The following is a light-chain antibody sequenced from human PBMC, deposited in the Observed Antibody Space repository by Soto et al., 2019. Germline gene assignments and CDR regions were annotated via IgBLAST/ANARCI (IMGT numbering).Light chain of an antibody. CDR2: GAS. CDR1: QRIPYTY. CDR3: QQYGDSPS. Sequence: EIVLTQSPGTLSLSPGEAATLSCRASQRIPYTYLAWYQQKPGQAPRLLIYGASSRPTGIPDRFSGSGSELDFTLTXXXXXXXXXAVYYCQQYGDSPSFGPGTKVX. V-gene: IGKV3-20*01. J-gene: IGKJ3*01.